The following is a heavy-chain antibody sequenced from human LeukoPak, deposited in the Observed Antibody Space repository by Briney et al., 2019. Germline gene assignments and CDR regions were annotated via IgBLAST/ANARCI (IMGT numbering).Heavy chain of an antibody. CDR3: ARDGPAYSTRWYDYYYGLDV. Sequence: SSETLSLTCTVSGDSIGSYFWSWIRQSPGKGLEWIGHIYYSGSTNYNPSLKSRAAISVDTSRNQFSLKLSSVTAADTAIYYCARDGPAYSTRWYDYYYGLDVWGQGTTVTVSS. CDR1: GDSIGSYF. D-gene: IGHD2/OR15-2a*01. V-gene: IGHV4-59*01. CDR2: IYYSGST. J-gene: IGHJ6*01.